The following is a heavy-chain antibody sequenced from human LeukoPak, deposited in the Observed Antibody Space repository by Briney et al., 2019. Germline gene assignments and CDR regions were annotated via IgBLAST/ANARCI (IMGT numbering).Heavy chain of an antibody. CDR1: GFTFSSYS. V-gene: IGHV3-21*01. CDR2: ISSSSNFV. D-gene: IGHD2-15*01. CDR3: ANLPYCSGGSCHAEGFDP. J-gene: IGHJ5*02. Sequence: PGGSLRLSCAASGFTFSSYSMNWVRQAPGKGLEWVSSISSSSNFVFYADSVKGRFTISRDNAKNSLFLQMNSLRAEDTAVYYCANLPYCSGGSCHAEGFDPWGQGTLVTVSS.